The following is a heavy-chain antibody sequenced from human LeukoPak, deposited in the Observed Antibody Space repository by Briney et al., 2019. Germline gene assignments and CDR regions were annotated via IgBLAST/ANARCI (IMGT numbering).Heavy chain of an antibody. V-gene: IGHV1-18*01. CDR1: GYTFASHG. CDR3: ARDLRGNVHFDY. CDR2: ITTYNGKT. J-gene: IGHJ4*02. D-gene: IGHD1-1*01. Sequence: ASVRVSCKASGYTFASHGINWVRQAPGHGLEWMERITTYNGKTNYGKKFQGRVTMTTDTSTNTVFMELRSLRSDDTAVYYCARDLRGNVHFDYWGQGTLVTVSS.